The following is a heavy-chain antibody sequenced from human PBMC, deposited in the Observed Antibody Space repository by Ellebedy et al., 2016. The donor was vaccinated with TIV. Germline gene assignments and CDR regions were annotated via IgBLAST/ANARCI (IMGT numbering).Heavy chain of an antibody. CDR1: GGSISSYH. V-gene: IGHV4-59*01. J-gene: IGHJ6*02. Sequence: MPSETLSLTCTVSGGSISSYHWSWIRQPPGKGLEWIGYIYYSGSTNYNPSLKSRVTISVDRSKNQLSLKLSSVTASDTAVYYCSRRASTPPYYYYGLDVWGQGTTVTVSS. CDR2: IYYSGST. CDR3: SRRASTPPYYYYGLDV. D-gene: IGHD4-11*01.